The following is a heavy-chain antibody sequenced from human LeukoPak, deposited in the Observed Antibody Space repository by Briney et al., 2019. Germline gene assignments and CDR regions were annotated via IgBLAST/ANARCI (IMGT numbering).Heavy chain of an antibody. CDR1: GFTFSRFA. CDR2: ISSNGGST. CDR3: ARDPDYGGSSYFDY. V-gene: IGHV3-64*01. J-gene: IGHJ4*02. D-gene: IGHD4-23*01. Sequence: GGSLRLSCAASGFTFSRFAMHWVRQAPGKGLEHVSAISSNGGSTYYANSVKGRFTISRDNSKNTVHLQMGSLRTEDMAVYYCARDPDYGGSSYFDYWGQGTLVTVSS.